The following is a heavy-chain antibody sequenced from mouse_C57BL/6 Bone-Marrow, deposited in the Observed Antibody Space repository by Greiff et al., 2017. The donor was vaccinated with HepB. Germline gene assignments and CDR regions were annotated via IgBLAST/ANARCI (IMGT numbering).Heavy chain of an antibody. CDR2: IDPANGNT. D-gene: IGHD1-1*01. V-gene: IGHV14-3*01. Sequence: EVQVVESVAELVRPGASVKLSCTASGFNIKNTYMHWVKQRPEQGLEWIGRIDPANGNTKYAPKFQGKATITADTSSNTAYLQRSSLTSEDTAIYYGAQIDYYGSSPAWFSYWGQGTLVTVSA. CDR3: AQIDYYGSSPAWFSY. CDR1: GFNIKNTY. J-gene: IGHJ3*01.